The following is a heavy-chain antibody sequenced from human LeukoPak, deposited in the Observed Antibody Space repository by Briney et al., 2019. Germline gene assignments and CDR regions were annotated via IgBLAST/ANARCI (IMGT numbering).Heavy chain of an antibody. D-gene: IGHD5-18*01. V-gene: IGHV3-20*04. CDR2: INWNGDST. CDR1: GFTFDDYG. Sequence: GGSLRLPCAASGFTFDDYGMSWVRQGPGKGLEWVSGINWNGDSTGYADSLKGRFTISRDNAKNSLYLQMNSLRAEDTALYYCARDYRDTAMVTWFDPWGQGTLVTVSS. CDR3: ARDYRDTAMVTWFDP. J-gene: IGHJ5*02.